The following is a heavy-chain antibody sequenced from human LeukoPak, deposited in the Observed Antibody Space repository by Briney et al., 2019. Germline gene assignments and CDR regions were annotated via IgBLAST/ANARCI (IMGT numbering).Heavy chain of an antibody. J-gene: IGHJ3*02. Sequence: GGSLRLSCAASGFTFSSYAMSWVRQTPVKGLEWVSVISGSGGSTYYADSVKGRFTISRDNAKNSLYLQMNSLRAEDTAVYYCARAETPVAVAGEGAFDIWGQGTMVTVSS. CDR1: GFTFSSYA. CDR3: ARAETPVAVAGEGAFDI. CDR2: ISGSGGST. D-gene: IGHD6-19*01. V-gene: IGHV3-23*01.